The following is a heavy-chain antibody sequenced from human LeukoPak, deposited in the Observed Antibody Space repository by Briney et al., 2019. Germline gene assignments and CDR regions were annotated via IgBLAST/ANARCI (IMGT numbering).Heavy chain of an antibody. CDR1: GGSISSGDYY. J-gene: IGHJ3*02. D-gene: IGHD3-3*01. CDR3: AAGVVINYAFDI. Sequence: KTSETLSLTCTVSGGSISSGDYYWSWIRQPPGKGLEWIGYIYYSGSTYYNPSLKSRVTISVDTPKNQFSLKLSSVTAADTAVYYCAAGVVINYAFDIWGQGTMVTVSS. CDR2: IYYSGST. V-gene: IGHV4-30-4*08.